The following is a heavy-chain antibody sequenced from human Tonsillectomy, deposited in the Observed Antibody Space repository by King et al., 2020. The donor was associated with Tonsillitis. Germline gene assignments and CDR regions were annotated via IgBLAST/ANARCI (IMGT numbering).Heavy chain of an antibody. V-gene: IGHV4-34*01. Sequence: VQLQQWGAGLLKPSETLSLTCAVYGGSFSGYYWSWIRQPPGKGLEWIVEINHSGSTQYNPSLKSRVTKAVDTSKNQFSLKLRSVTAAHTAVYYCAREIGFGELAMDYWGQGTLVTVSS. CDR1: GGSFSGYY. J-gene: IGHJ4*02. CDR2: INHSGST. D-gene: IGHD3-10*01. CDR3: AREIGFGELAMDY.